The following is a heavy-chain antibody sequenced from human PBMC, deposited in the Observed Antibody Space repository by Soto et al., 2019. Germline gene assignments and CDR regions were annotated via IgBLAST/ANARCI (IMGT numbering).Heavy chain of an antibody. Sequence: SETLSLTCTVSGGSISSGDYYWSWIRQHPGKGLEWIGYIYYSGSTHYSSSLKSRVTMSIDTSKNQFPLKLTSVTAADTAVYYCARLSSIDSSGYYLDYWGQGALVTVSS. D-gene: IGHD3-22*01. J-gene: IGHJ4*02. CDR3: ARLSSIDSSGYYLDY. CDR2: IYYSGST. CDR1: GGSISSGDYY. V-gene: IGHV4-31*03.